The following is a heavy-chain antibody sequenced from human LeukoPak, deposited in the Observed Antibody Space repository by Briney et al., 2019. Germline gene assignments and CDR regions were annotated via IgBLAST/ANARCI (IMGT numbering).Heavy chain of an antibody. CDR3: ARVFSSSVWVVDY. Sequence: PGGSLRLSCAASGFTFSSYWMHWVRQAPGKGLVWVSRISSDGRSTTYADSVKGRFTISRDNAKNTLYLQMNNLRADDTAVYYCARVFSSSVWVVDYWGQGTLVTVSS. V-gene: IGHV3-74*01. J-gene: IGHJ4*02. D-gene: IGHD6-13*01. CDR2: ISSDGRST. CDR1: GFTFSSYW.